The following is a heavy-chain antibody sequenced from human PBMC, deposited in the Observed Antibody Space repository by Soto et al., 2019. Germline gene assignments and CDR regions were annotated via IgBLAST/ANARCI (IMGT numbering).Heavy chain of an antibody. CDR2: IYYSGST. J-gene: IGHJ4*02. CDR3: ARRAWGFGESYTYYFDY. V-gene: IGHV4-31*03. Sequence: SETLSLTCTVSGGSISSGGYYWSWIRQHPGKGLEWIGYIYYSGSTYYNPSLKSRVTISVDTSKNQFSLKLSSVTAADTAVYYCARRAWGFGESYTYYFDYWGQATLVTVSS. D-gene: IGHD3-10*01. CDR1: GGSISSGGYY.